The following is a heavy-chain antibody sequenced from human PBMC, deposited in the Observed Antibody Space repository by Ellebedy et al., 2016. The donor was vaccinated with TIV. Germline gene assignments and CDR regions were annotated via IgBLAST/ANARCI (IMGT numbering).Heavy chain of an antibody. CDR2: INQDGSDK. Sequence: GGSLRLSCGASGFSFRSYWMTWVRQAPGKGLEWVANINQDGSDKYYVDSVKGRFTIARDNAKNSLYLQMSSLRVEDTALYYCATDGSYGDYRSPTHAFEMWGQGTMVTVSA. D-gene: IGHD4-17*01. J-gene: IGHJ3*02. CDR3: ATDGSYGDYRSPTHAFEM. V-gene: IGHV3-7*01. CDR1: GFSFRSYW.